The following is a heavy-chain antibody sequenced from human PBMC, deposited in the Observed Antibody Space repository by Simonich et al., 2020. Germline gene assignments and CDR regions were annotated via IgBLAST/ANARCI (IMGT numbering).Heavy chain of an antibody. CDR1: CGSIRSSSYY. D-gene: IGHD6-13*01. Sequence: QLQLQESGPGLVKPSETLSLTCTVSCGSIRSSSYYWGWIRQPPGKGLEWIGSIYSSGTTYYNPSLKSRVTISVDTSKNQFSLKLSSVTAADTAVYYCARHAGFAFDIWGQGTMVTVSS. J-gene: IGHJ3*02. V-gene: IGHV4-39*01. CDR2: IYSSGTT. CDR3: ARHAGFAFDI.